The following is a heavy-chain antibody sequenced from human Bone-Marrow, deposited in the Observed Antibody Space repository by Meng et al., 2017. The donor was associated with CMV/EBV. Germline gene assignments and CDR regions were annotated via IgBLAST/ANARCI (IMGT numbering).Heavy chain of an antibody. V-gene: IGHV1-18*01. CDR3: ARDRGSGWYGAFIYYYGMDV. CDR2: ISAYNGNT. J-gene: IGHJ6*02. D-gene: IGHD6-19*01. Sequence: ASVKVSCKASGYTFTSYGISWVRQAPGQGLEWMGWISAYNGNTNYAQKLQGRVTMTTDTSTSTAYMELRSLRSDDTAVYYCARDRGSGWYGAFIYYYGMDVWVQGTTVTVSS. CDR1: GYTFTSYG.